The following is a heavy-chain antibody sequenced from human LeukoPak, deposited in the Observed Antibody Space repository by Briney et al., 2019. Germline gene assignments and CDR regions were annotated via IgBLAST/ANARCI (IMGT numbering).Heavy chain of an antibody. V-gene: IGHV3-21*01. Sequence: GGSLRLSCAASGFTYNSYWMSWLRQAPGKGLEWVSSISSSSSYIYYADSVKGRFTIYRDNAKNSLYLQMNSLRAEDTAVYYCARDKAFDIWGQGTMVTVSS. J-gene: IGHJ3*02. CDR1: GFTYNSYW. CDR3: ARDKAFDI. CDR2: ISSSSSYI.